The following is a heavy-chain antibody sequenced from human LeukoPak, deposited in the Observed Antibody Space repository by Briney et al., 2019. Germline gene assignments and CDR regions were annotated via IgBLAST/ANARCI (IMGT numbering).Heavy chain of an antibody. J-gene: IGHJ4*02. CDR1: SGSISSYY. D-gene: IGHD2-21*02. Sequence: SETLSLTCTVSSGSISSYYWSWIRQPPGKGLEWIGYIYYSGSTNYNPSLRSRVTISVDTSKNQFSLKLSSVTAADTAVYYCARGGVTWTFGYWGQGTLVTVSS. V-gene: IGHV4-59*01. CDR2: IYYSGST. CDR3: ARGGVTWTFGY.